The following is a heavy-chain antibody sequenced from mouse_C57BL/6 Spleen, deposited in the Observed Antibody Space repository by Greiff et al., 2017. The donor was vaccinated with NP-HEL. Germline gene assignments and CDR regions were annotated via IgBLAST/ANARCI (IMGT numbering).Heavy chain of an antibody. D-gene: IGHD1-1*01. CDR2: ISNGGGST. Sequence: EVKLVESGGGLVQPGGSLKLSCAASGFTFSDYYMYWVRQTPEKRLEWVAYISNGGGSTYYPDTVKGRFTISRDNAKNTLYLQMSRLKSEDTARYSGARQTYYYGSSYYYAMDYWGQGAAVTVSS. J-gene: IGHJ4*01. CDR3: ARQTYYYGSSYYYAMDY. CDR1: GFTFSDYY. V-gene: IGHV5-12*01.